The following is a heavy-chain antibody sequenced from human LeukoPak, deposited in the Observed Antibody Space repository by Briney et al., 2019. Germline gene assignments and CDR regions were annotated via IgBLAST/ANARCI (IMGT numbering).Heavy chain of an antibody. Sequence: SETLSLTCTVSGGSISSGDSYWSWIRQLPGKGLEWIGSIYYSGSTYYNPSLKSRVIISVDTSKNQFSLKLSSVTAADTAVYYCARAGQYYYDSAGYFPDYWGQGTLVTVSS. V-gene: IGHV4-30-4*01. CDR2: IYYSGST. CDR1: GGSISSGDSY. D-gene: IGHD3-22*01. CDR3: ARAGQYYYDSAGYFPDY. J-gene: IGHJ4*02.